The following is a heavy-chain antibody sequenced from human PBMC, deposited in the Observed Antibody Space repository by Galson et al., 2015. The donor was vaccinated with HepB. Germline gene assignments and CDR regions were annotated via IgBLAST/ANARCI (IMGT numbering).Heavy chain of an antibody. CDR3: ARDSRLWFGEVHYYYGMDV. CDR2: INAGNGNT. D-gene: IGHD3-10*01. V-gene: IGHV1-3*01. Sequence: SVKVSCKASGYTFTSYAMHWVRQAPGQRLEWMGWINAGNGNTKYSQKFQGRVTITRDTSASTAYMELSSLRSEDTAVYYCARDSRLWFGEVHYYYGMDVWGQGTTVTVSS. CDR1: GYTFTSYA. J-gene: IGHJ6*02.